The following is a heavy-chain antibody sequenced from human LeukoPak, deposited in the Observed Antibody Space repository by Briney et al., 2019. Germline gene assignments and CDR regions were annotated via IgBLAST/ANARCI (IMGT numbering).Heavy chain of an antibody. CDR3: ARSYFGSGTFNGFDY. J-gene: IGHJ4*02. Sequence: SGTLSLTCAVSGTYISLSNWWTWVRQPPGKGLEWIGEIYHSGTTNYNPSLKSRVTISLDKSRNQFSLNLNSVSAADTAVYYCARSYFGSGTFNGFDYWGQGTLVTVSS. D-gene: IGHD3-10*01. V-gene: IGHV4-4*02. CDR2: IYHSGTT. CDR1: GTYISLSNW.